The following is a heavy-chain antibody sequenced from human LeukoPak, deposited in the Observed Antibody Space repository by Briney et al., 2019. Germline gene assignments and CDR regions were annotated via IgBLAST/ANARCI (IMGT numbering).Heavy chain of an antibody. Sequence: GGSLRLSCEASGFTFSSYWMHWVRQAPGKGLVWVSRINSDGSSTSYADSVKGRFTISRDNAKNTLYLQMNSLRAEDTAVYYCARPEGATLHFDYWGQGTLVTVSS. CDR2: INSDGSST. CDR1: GFTFSSYW. V-gene: IGHV3-74*01. CDR3: ARPEGATLHFDY. J-gene: IGHJ4*02. D-gene: IGHD1-26*01.